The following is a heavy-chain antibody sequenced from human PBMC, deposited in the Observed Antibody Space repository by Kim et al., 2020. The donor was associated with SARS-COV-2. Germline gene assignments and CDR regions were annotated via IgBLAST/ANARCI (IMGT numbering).Heavy chain of an antibody. Sequence: GGSLRLSCAASGFTFNTYGMNWVRQAPGKGLEWVSIISASGGSTYYADSVKGRFTISRDNSKNTLYLQMNSLRAEDTARYYCAKDMEIRALVRGLYCASDIWGQGTLVTVSS. V-gene: IGHV3-23*01. CDR3: AKDMEIRALVRGLYCASDI. D-gene: IGHD3-10*01. CDR2: ISASGGST. J-gene: IGHJ3*02. CDR1: GFTFNTYG.